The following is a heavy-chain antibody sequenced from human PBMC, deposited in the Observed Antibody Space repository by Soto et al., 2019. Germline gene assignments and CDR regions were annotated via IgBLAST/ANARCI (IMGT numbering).Heavy chain of an antibody. CDR3: ARGAIAVAGISFFDY. CDR2: IIPIFGTA. CDR1: GGTFSSYA. Sequence: SVKVSCKASGGTFSSYAISWVRQAPGQGLEWMGGIIPIFGTANYAQKFQGRVTITADKSTSTAYMELSSLRSEDTAVYYCARGAIAVAGISFFDYWGQGTLVTVSS. J-gene: IGHJ4*02. V-gene: IGHV1-69*06. D-gene: IGHD6-19*01.